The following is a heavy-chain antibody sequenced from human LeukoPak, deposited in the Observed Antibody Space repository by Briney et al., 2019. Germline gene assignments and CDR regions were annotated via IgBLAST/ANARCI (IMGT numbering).Heavy chain of an antibody. V-gene: IGHV3-48*02. J-gene: IGHJ3*02. CDR2: ISSNSTPT. CDR3: ASRGYLGYSGYDNGDDGYGDYLEAFDI. CDR1: GFTFSSYS. Sequence: GGSLRLSCAASGFTFSSYSMNWVRQAPGKGLEWVSYISSNSTPTSYADSVKGRFTISTDNAKNSLYLQMNSLRDEDTAVYYCASRGYLGYSGYDNGDDGYGDYLEAFDIWGQGTMVTVSS. D-gene: IGHD5-12*01.